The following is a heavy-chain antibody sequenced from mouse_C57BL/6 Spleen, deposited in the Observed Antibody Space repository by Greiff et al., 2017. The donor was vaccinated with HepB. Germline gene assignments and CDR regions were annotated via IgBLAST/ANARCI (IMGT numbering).Heavy chain of an antibody. CDR1: GFPFNTYA. J-gene: IGHJ4*01. Sequence: GGGLVQPKGSLKLSCAASGFPFNTYAMPWVRQAPGKGLEWVARIRSKSSNYATYYADSVKDRFTISRDDSQSMLYLQMNNLKTEDTAMYYCVREGGVLYAMDYWGQGTSVTVSS. D-gene: IGHD2-14*01. CDR2: IRSKSSNYAT. CDR3: VREGGVLYAMDY. V-gene: IGHV10-3*01.